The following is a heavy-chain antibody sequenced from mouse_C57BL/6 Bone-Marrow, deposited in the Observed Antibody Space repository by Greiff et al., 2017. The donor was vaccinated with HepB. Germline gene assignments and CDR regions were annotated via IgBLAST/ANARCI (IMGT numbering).Heavy chain of an antibody. CDR1: GYTFTSYW. CDR2: IHPNSGST. D-gene: IGHD1-1*01. Sequence: VKLQQSGAELVKPGASVKLSCKASGYTFTSYWMHWVKQRPGQGLEWIGMIHPNSGSTNYNEKFKSKATLTVDKSSSTAYMQLSSLTSEDSAVYYCARWGVYYYGSSSYYAMDYWGQGTSVTVSS. J-gene: IGHJ4*01. V-gene: IGHV1-64*01. CDR3: ARWGVYYYGSSSYYAMDY.